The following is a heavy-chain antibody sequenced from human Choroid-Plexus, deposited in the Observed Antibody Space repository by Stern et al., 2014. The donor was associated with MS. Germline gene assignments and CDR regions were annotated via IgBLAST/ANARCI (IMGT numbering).Heavy chain of an antibody. CDR1: GDSISSYY. CDR3: ARDRGSRSSSPRRYYYGMDV. CDR2: IYFSGST. V-gene: IGHV4-59*01. D-gene: IGHD6-13*01. J-gene: IGHJ6*02. Sequence: QVQLQESGPGLVKPSETLSLTCAVSGDSISSYYWNWIRQPPGKGLEWIGYIYFSGSTSYNPSLQSRVTISVDTSKNQCSLKLTSGTAADTAVYYCARDRGSRSSSPRRYYYGMDVWGQGTTVTVSS.